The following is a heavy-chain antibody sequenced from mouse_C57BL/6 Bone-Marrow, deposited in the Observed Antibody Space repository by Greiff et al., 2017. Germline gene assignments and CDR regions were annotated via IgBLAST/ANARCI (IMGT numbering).Heavy chain of an antibody. V-gene: IGHV14-4*01. Sequence: EVQLQQSGAELVRPGASVKLSCTDSGFNIKDDYIHWVKQRPEQGLEWIGWIDPEIGDTEYASKFQGKATITSDTSSKTAYLQLSRLTSEDNAVYYCSSFDGNYFDFSGQGTPLPVAS. D-gene: IGHD2-3*01. CDR3: SSFDGNYFDF. J-gene: IGHJ2*01. CDR2: IDPEIGDT. CDR1: GFNIKDDY.